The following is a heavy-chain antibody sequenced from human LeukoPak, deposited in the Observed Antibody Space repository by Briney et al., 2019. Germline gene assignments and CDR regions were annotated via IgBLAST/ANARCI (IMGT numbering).Heavy chain of an antibody. CDR1: GGSFSGYY. CDR2: INHSGST. Sequence: SETLSLTCAVYGGSFSGYYWSWIRQPPGKGLEWIGEINHSGSTNYNPSLKSRVTISVDKSKNQFSLKLSSVTAADTAVYYCARSVIILGYCSSTSCYVGASYGMDVWGQGTTVTVSS. V-gene: IGHV4-34*01. J-gene: IGHJ6*02. D-gene: IGHD2-2*01. CDR3: ARSVIILGYCSSTSCYVGASYGMDV.